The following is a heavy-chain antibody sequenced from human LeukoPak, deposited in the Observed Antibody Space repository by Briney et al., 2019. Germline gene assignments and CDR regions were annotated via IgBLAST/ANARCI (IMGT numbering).Heavy chain of an antibody. J-gene: IGHJ5*02. V-gene: IGHV3-7*01. CDR1: GLHHRCRFW. CDR2: IKYDGIEK. CDR3: ARDHQVRSRWFDP. Sequence: PGEPLRHFHVASGLHHRCRFWLHWVRPAPGKGPGWLANIKYDGIEKFYADSVKGRFTISRDNAKNSLYLEMNNLRAEDTAVYFCARDHQVRSRWFDPWGQGTLVTVSS.